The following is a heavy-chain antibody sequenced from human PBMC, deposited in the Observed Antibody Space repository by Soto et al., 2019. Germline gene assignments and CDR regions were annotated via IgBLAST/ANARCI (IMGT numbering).Heavy chain of an antibody. J-gene: IGHJ4*02. CDR3: ERDRFPDSSSPFYFDN. CDR1: GYTFTSYG. V-gene: IGHV1-18*04. Sequence: QVQLVQSGAEVKKPGASVKVSCKSSGYTFTSYGISWVRQAPGPGLAWMGWISAYNGNTNYAQKLQGRVTMTTDTTTIPAYIELRSLRSDDTAVYYCERDRFPDSSSPFYFDNGGQGTLVTVSS. D-gene: IGHD6-6*01. CDR2: ISAYNGNT.